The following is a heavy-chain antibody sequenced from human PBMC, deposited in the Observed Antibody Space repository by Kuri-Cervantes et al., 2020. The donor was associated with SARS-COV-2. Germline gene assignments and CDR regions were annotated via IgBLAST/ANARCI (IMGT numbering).Heavy chain of an antibody. CDR3: AREGTKQFLVIYYYYYSMDV. D-gene: IGHD2-21*01. Sequence: LSSASSGFTVSIYSMNWVRQAPGKGLEWVSSISSSSSYIYYADSVKGQFTISRDNAKNSLYLQMNSLRAEDTALYYCAREGTKQFLVIYYYYYSMDVWGKGPTVTVSS. V-gene: IGHV3-21*04. CDR2: ISSSSSYI. J-gene: IGHJ6*03. CDR1: GFTVSIYS.